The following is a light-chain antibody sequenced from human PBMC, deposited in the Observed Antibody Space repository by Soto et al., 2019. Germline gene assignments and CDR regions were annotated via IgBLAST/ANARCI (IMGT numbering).Light chain of an antibody. CDR3: QQYKTFTFI. J-gene: IGKJ3*01. CDR2: MAS. V-gene: IGKV1-5*03. Sequence: GDRVTITCRASQSISSSLAWYQQKPGRAPQLLMYMASTLESGVPSRFGGSGSGTEFTLTISSLQPDDSATYYCQQYKTFTFISGPGTKVDI. CDR1: QSISSS.